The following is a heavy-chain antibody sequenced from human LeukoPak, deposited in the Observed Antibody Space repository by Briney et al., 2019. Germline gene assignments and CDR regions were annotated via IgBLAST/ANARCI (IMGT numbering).Heavy chain of an antibody. D-gene: IGHD5-18*01. CDR2: IYHSGST. CDR3: AKDRYSYAFEYSDS. V-gene: IGHV4-30-2*01. CDR1: GGSISSGGYS. Sequence: NPSQTLSLTCAVSGGSISSGGYSWSWIRQPPGKGLEWIGYIYHSGSTYYNPSLKSRVTISVDRSKNQFSLKLSSVTAADTAVYYCAKDRYSYAFEYSDSWGQGTLVTVSS. J-gene: IGHJ4*02.